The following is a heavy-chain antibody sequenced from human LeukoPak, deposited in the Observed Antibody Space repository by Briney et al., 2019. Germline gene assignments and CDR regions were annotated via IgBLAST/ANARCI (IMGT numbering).Heavy chain of an antibody. J-gene: IGHJ3*02. CDR1: GFTFSSYA. CDR2: ISYDGSNK. D-gene: IGHD4-23*01. V-gene: IGHV3-30*04. Sequence: GRSLRLSCAASGFTFSSYAMHWVRQAPGKGLEWVEVISYDGSNKYYADSVKGRFTISRDNSKNTLYLQMNSLRAEDTAVYYCARDGYSTTVVTQGAFDIWGQGTMVTVSS. CDR3: ARDGYSTTVVTQGAFDI.